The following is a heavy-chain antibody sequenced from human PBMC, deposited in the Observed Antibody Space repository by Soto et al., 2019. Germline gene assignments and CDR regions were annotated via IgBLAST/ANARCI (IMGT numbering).Heavy chain of an antibody. CDR3: LRGNSGYGNFDY. J-gene: IGHJ4*02. CDR2: IKGDGSET. V-gene: IGHV3-74*01. Sequence: GSLRLSCAASGFTFSSYWIHWVRQAPGKGLVWVSRIKGDGSETNYADSVKGRFTISRDNAKNTLYLQLNSLRAEDTAVYYCLRGNSGYGNFDYWGQGTRVTVYS. D-gene: IGHD5-12*01. CDR1: GFTFSSYW.